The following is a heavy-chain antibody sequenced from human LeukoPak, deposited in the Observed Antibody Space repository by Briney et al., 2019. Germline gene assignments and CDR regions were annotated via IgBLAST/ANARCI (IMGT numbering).Heavy chain of an antibody. Sequence: GASVKVSCKTSGYTFTSYYMHWVRQAPGHGLEWMGIINPSGGSTSYAQKFQGRVTMTRDTSTSTVYMELSSLRSEDTAVYYCARAKTYYYGSGSYSLDYWGQGTLVTVSS. CDR1: GYTFTSYY. D-gene: IGHD3-10*01. CDR2: INPSGGST. J-gene: IGHJ4*02. CDR3: ARAKTYYYGSGSYSLDY. V-gene: IGHV1-46*01.